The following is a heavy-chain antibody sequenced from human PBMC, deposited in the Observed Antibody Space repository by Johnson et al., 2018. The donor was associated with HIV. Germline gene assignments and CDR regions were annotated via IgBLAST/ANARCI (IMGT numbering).Heavy chain of an antibody. Sequence: VQLVESGGGLVQPGGSLRLSCAASGFTVSSNYMSWVRQAPGTGLEWVSVIYSGGSTYYADSVKGRFTISRDNSKNTLYLQMNSLRAEDTAVYYCAGSGSSGYPDAFDIWGQGTMVTVSS. CDR3: AGSGSSGYPDAFDI. CDR2: IYSGGST. J-gene: IGHJ3*02. D-gene: IGHD3-22*01. CDR1: GFTVSSNY. V-gene: IGHV3-66*01.